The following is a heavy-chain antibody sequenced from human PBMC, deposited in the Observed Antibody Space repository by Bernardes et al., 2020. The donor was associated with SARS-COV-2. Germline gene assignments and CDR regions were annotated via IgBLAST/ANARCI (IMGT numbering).Heavy chain of an antibody. J-gene: IGHJ6*02. D-gene: IGHD2-15*01. CDR2: ISAYNGNT. Sequence: ASVKVSCKASGYTISSYGFSWVRQAPGQGLEWMGWISAYNGNTKYAQKLQGRVTMTTDTSTSTAYMELRSLRSDDTAVYYCARHCTGGSCYGDHYGMDVWGQGTTVTVSS. V-gene: IGHV1-18*01. CDR1: GYTISSYG. CDR3: ARHCTGGSCYGDHYGMDV.